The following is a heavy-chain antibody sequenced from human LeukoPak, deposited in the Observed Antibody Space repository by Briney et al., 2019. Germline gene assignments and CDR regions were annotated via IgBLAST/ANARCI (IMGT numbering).Heavy chain of an antibody. CDR2: IYHSGST. V-gene: IGHV4-38-2*02. D-gene: IGHD3-22*01. CDR3: GRGITMIVVVITSNWFDP. CDR1: GYSSSSGYY. Sequence: SETLSLTCTVSGYSSSSGYYWGWIRPPPGKGLEWIGSIYHSGSTYYNPSLKRRVTISVDTSKNQFSLKLSSVTAADTAVYYCGRGITMIVVVITSNWFDPWGQGTLVTVSS. J-gene: IGHJ5*02.